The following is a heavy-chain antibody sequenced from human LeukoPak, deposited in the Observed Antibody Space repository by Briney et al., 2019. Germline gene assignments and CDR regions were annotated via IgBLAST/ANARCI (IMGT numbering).Heavy chain of an antibody. CDR2: INWNGGST. CDR1: GFTFDDYG. Sequence: GGSLRLSCAASGFTFDDYGMSWVRQAPGKGLEWVSGINWNGGSTGYADSVKGRFTISRDNAKNSLYLQLDSLRAEDTALYYCAKYETWTSGRYFDYWGQGTLVTVSS. J-gene: IGHJ4*02. D-gene: IGHD6-19*01. CDR3: AKYETWTSGRYFDY. V-gene: IGHV3-20*04.